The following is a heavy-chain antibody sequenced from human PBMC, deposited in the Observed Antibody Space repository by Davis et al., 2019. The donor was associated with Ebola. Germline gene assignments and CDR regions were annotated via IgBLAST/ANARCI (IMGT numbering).Heavy chain of an antibody. V-gene: IGHV3-11*01. J-gene: IGHJ4*02. CDR3: AWRGDSREFDY. CDR1: GFSVSDKY. CDR2: ISADGGTK. D-gene: IGHD3-22*01. Sequence: GESLKISCAGSGFSVSDKYMSWVRQAPGKGLEWISYISADGGTKKYADSVKGRFTVARDNDEKVLYLQMNSLRAEDTAVYYCAWRGDSREFDYWGQGNLVTVSS.